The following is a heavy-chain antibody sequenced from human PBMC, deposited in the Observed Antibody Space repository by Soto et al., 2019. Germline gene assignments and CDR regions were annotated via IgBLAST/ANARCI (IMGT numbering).Heavy chain of an antibody. Sequence: GGSLRLSCAASGFTFSSYGMHWVRQAPGKGLEWVAVIWYDGSNKYYADSVKGRFTISTDNSKNMLYLQMNSLRAEDTAVYYCARDYCSGGSCQLYYYYYMDVWGKGTTVTVSS. CDR3: ARDYCSGGSCQLYYYYYMDV. V-gene: IGHV3-33*01. J-gene: IGHJ6*03. D-gene: IGHD2-15*01. CDR1: GFTFSSYG. CDR2: IWYDGSNK.